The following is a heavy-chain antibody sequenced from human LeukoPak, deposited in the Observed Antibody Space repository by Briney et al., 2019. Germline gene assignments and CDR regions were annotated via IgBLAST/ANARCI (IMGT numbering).Heavy chain of an antibody. CDR3: ARHLVGSSIYV. CDR1: GGSISSYY. D-gene: IGHD3-10*01. J-gene: IGHJ6*04. V-gene: IGHV4-59*08. Sequence: SETLSLTCTVSGGSISSYYWSWIRQPPGKGLEWIGYIYYSGSTNYNPSLKSRVTISVDTSKNQFSLKLSSVTAADTAVYYCARHLVGSSIYVWDKGTTVTVSS. CDR2: IYYSGST.